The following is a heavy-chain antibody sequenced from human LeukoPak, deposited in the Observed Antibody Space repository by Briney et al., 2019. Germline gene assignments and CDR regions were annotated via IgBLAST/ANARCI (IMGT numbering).Heavy chain of an antibody. Sequence: HGESLKISCKGSGYSFTSYWIFWVRQMPGKGLEWMGRIDPTDSYTNYSPSFQGHVIISADKSISTAYLQWNSLKASDTAMYYCARPGERSRRDWNLDQWGQGTLVTVSS. J-gene: IGHJ4*02. CDR3: ARPGERSRRDWNLDQ. V-gene: IGHV5-10-1*01. CDR2: IDPTDSYT. D-gene: IGHD1-1*01. CDR1: GYSFTSYW.